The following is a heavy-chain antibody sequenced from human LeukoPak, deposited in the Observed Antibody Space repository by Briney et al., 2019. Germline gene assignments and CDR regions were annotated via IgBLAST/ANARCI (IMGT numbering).Heavy chain of an antibody. CDR1: GFTFSSYE. CDR2: ISSSSSTI. D-gene: IGHD7-27*01. J-gene: IGHJ4*02. V-gene: IGHV3-48*03. Sequence: PGGSLRLSCAASGFTFSSYEMNWVRQAPGKGLEWVSYISSSSSTIYYAGSVKGRFTISRDNARNSLYLQMNNLRVEDTAIYYCVRDYTGGWNDYWGQGTLVTVSS. CDR3: VRDYTGGWNDY.